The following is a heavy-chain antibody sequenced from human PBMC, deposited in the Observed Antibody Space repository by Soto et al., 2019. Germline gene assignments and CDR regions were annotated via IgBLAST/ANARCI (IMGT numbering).Heavy chain of an antibody. CDR1: GGFISSYY. CDR3: ARRWGPVFDY. J-gene: IGHJ4*02. D-gene: IGHD3-16*01. V-gene: IGHV4-59*08. Sequence: QVQLQESGPGLVKPSETLSLTCTVSGGFISSYYWSWIRQPPGKGLEWIGYIYYSGSTNYNPSLKSRVTISVDTSKNQFSLKLSSVTAADTAVYYCARRWGPVFDYWGQGTLVTVSS. CDR2: IYYSGST.